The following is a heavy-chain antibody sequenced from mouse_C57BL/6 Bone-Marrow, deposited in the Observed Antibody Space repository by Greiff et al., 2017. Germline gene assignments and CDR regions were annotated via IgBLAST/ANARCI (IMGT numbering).Heavy chain of an antibody. CDR2: IDPETGGT. V-gene: IGHV1-15*01. Sequence: HLNESGAELVRPGASVTLSCKASGYTFTDYEMHWVKQTPVHGLEWIGAIDPETGGTAYNQKFKGKAILTADKSSSTAYMELRSLTSEDSAVYYCTRQGLYGSSQYYFDYWGQGTTLTVSS. D-gene: IGHD1-1*01. J-gene: IGHJ2*01. CDR3: TRQGLYGSSQYYFDY. CDR1: GYTFTDYE.